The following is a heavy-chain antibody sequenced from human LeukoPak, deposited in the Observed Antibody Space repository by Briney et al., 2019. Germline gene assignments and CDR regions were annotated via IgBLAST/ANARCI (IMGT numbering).Heavy chain of an antibody. CDR1: GYSFTIYW. CDR3: ARGAVAGVIDAFDI. J-gene: IGHJ3*02. V-gene: IGHV5-51*01. CDR2: IYPGDSDT. Sequence: GDSLKISCEGSGYSFTIYWIGWVRQMPGKGLEWMGIIYPGDSDTTYSPSFQGQVTISADKSLSTTYLQWSSRKASDTAIYYCARGAVAGVIDAFDIWGEGTVGTASS. D-gene: IGHD6-19*01.